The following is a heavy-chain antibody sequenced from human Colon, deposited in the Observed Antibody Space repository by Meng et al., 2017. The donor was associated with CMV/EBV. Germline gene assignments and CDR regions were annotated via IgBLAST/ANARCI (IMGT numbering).Heavy chain of an antibody. CDR3: ARESGSSGGAGFFGS. CDR2: ISVDGGGN. Sequence: MDWVRPAPGEGLEFVTDISVDGGGNHYADSVKDRFKISRDDSKNTLYLQMGRLRAEDTAIYYCARESGSSGGAGFFGSWGQGTLVTVSS. D-gene: IGHD6-19*01. J-gene: IGHJ4*02. V-gene: IGHV3-64*02.